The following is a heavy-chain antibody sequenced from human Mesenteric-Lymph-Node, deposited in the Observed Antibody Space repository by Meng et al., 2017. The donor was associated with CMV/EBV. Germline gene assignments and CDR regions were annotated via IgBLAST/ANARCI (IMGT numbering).Heavy chain of an antibody. J-gene: IGHJ4*03. D-gene: IGHD5-24*01. CDR3: ARAPYNMRNIIGFDS. CDR2: IYYSGST. V-gene: IGHV4-39*07. Sequence: SETLSLTCTVSGGSISNSDYYWGWVRQPPGKGLEWIASIYYSGSTYYNASLKSRATISVDTSKNQFSLRLSSVTAADTAVYYCARAPYNMRNIIGFDSWGQGTLVTVSS. CDR1: GGSISNSDYY.